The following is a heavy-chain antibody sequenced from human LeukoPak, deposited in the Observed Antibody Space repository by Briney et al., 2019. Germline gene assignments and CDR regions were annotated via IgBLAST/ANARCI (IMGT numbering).Heavy chain of an antibody. D-gene: IGHD6-13*01. CDR1: GGTFSSYA. Sequence: SVKVSCKASGGTFSSYAISWVRQAPGQGLEWMGVIIPIFGTANYAQKFQGRVTITADESTSTAYMELSSLRSEDTAVYYCARESGRYSSSSPYGMDVWGKGTTVTVSS. J-gene: IGHJ6*04. CDR3: ARESGRYSSSSPYGMDV. V-gene: IGHV1-69*01. CDR2: IIPIFGTA.